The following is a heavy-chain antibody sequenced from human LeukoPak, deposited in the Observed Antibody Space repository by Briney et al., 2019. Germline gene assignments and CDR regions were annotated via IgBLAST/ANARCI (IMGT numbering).Heavy chain of an antibody. V-gene: IGHV3-7*03. CDR2: INLDGSEK. Sequence: GGSLRLSCVASGLTFRSHWMSWVRQAPGKGLEWVANINLDGSEKYYVDSVMGRFTVSRGNAENSLYLQMNSLRAEDTALYYCARGVRAIFGVVTNYYMDVWGKGTTVTVSS. J-gene: IGHJ6*03. CDR3: ARGVRAIFGVVTNYYMDV. D-gene: IGHD3-3*01. CDR1: GLTFRSHW.